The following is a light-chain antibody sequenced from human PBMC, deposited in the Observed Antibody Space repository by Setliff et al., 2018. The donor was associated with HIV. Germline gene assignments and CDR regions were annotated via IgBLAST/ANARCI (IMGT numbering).Light chain of an antibody. J-gene: IGLJ1*01. Sequence: QSAMAKPRSVSGSPGQSVTISCTGTSSDFGGYNYVSWYQQHPGKAPKLMIYDVSKRPSGVPDRFSGSKSGNTASLTISGLQAEDEADYYCCSYAGSYKVFGTGTKVTVL. CDR3: CSYAGSYKV. CDR1: SSDFGGYNY. V-gene: IGLV2-11*01. CDR2: DVS.